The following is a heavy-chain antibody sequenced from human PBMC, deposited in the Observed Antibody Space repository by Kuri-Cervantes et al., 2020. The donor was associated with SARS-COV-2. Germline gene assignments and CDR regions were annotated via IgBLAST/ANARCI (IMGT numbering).Heavy chain of an antibody. CDR1: GFTFSSYA. CDR3: AKSLLVPTAKSDS. J-gene: IGHJ5*01. D-gene: IGHD2-2*01. V-gene: IGHV3-23*01. CDR2: INGGGSNT. Sequence: GESLKISCAASGFTFSSYAMSWVHQAPGKGLEWVSAINGGGSNTYYADSVKGRFTISRDNSKNTLYLQMNSLRAEDTAVYYCAKSLLVPTAKSDSWGQGTLVTVSS.